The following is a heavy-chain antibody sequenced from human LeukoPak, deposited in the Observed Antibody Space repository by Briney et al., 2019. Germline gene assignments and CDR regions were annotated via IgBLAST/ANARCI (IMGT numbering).Heavy chain of an antibody. D-gene: IGHD3-3*01. CDR3: AKGESAITIFGVVISKRNDY. Sequence: PGRSLRLSCAASGFTFSSYAMHWVRQAPGKGLEWVAVISYDGSNKYYADSVKGRFTISRDNSKNTLYLQMNSLRAEDTAVYYCAKGESAITIFGVVISKRNDYWGQGTLVTVSS. CDR1: GFTFSSYA. V-gene: IGHV3-30-3*01. J-gene: IGHJ4*02. CDR2: ISYDGSNK.